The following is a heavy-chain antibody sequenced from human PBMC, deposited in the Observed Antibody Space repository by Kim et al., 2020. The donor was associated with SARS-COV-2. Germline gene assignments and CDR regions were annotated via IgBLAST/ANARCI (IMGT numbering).Heavy chain of an antibody. CDR2: ISSSSSYT. Sequence: GGSLRLSCAASGFTFSDYYMSWIRQAPGKGLEWVSYISSSSSYTNYADSVKGRFTISRDNAKNSLYLQMNSLRAEDTAVYYCARGAHYYDILTGYYETRDYYYGMDVWGQGTTVTVSS. V-gene: IGHV3-11*05. J-gene: IGHJ6*02. CDR3: ARGAHYYDILTGYYETRDYYYGMDV. D-gene: IGHD3-9*01. CDR1: GFTFSDYY.